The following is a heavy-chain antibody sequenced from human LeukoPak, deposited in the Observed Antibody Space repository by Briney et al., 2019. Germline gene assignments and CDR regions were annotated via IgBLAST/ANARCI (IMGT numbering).Heavy chain of an antibody. V-gene: IGHV4-59*08. CDR3: ARHRTSGWGLDY. D-gene: IGHD6-19*01. CDR1: GASMISYS. J-gene: IGHJ4*02. Sequence: SETLSLTCTVSGASMISYSWSWIRQPPGEGLEWIGFIYYSGSTNYNPSLKSRVTISVDTSKNQFSLKVNSVTAADTAVYYCARHRTSGWGLDYWGQGTLVTVSS. CDR2: IYYSGST.